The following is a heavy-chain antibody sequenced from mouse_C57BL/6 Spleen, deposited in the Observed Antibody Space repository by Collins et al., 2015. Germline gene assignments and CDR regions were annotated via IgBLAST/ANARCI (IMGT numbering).Heavy chain of an antibody. CDR1: GYTFTSYW. V-gene: IGHV1-50*01. Sequence: QVQLQQPGAELVKPGASVKLSCKASGYTFTSYWMQWVKQRPGQGLEWIGEIDPSDSYTNYNQKFKGKATLTVDTSSSTAYMQLSSLTSEDSAVYYCARRSYDGYYWGQGTTLTVSS. CDR3: ARRSYDGYY. J-gene: IGHJ2*01. D-gene: IGHD2-3*01. CDR2: IDPSDSYT.